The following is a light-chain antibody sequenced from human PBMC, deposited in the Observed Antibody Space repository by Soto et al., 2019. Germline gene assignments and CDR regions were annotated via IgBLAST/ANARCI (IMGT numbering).Light chain of an antibody. CDR1: QTISIY. Sequence: DIQMTQSPSSLSASVGDRVSITSRASQTISIYLNWYQQIPGKAPKLLISAASSLQSGVPSRFSGSGSGTDFTLTISSLQPEDFATYYCQQSYSTPWTFGQGTKVETK. J-gene: IGKJ1*01. CDR3: QQSYSTPWT. CDR2: AAS. V-gene: IGKV1-39*01.